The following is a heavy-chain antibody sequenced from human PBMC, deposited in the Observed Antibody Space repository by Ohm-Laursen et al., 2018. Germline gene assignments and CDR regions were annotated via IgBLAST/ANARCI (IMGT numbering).Heavy chain of an antibody. J-gene: IGHJ4*02. V-gene: IGHV3-21*01. CDR3: ARRDFGEL. CDR2: ISSSSSYI. D-gene: IGHD3-3*01. CDR1: GFTFSNYS. Sequence: SLRLSCTAFGFTFSNYSMNWVRQAPGKGLEWVSSISSSSSYIYYADSVRGRFTISRDNAKNSLYLQMNSLRAEDTAVYYCARRDFGELGGQGTLVTVSS.